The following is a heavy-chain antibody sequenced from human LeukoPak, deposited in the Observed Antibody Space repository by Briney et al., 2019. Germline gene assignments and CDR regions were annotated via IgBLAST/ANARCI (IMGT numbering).Heavy chain of an antibody. J-gene: IGHJ3*02. CDR3: ARAKEGYCSSTSCYTRAFDI. V-gene: IGHV1-18*01. CDR1: GYTFTSYG. CDR2: ISAYNGNT. D-gene: IGHD2-2*02. Sequence: ASVKVSCKASGYTFTSYGISWVRQAPGQGLEWMGWISAYNGNTNYAQKLQGRVTMTTDTSTSTAYMELRSLRSDDTAVYYCARAKEGYCSSTSCYTRAFDIWGQGTMVTVSS.